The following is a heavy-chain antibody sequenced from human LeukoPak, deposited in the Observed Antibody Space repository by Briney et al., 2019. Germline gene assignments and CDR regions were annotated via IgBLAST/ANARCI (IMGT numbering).Heavy chain of an antibody. D-gene: IGHD3-10*01. Sequence: ASVKVSCKVSGYTLTELSMHWVRQAPGKGLEWMGGFDPEDGETIYAQKFQGRVTMTEDTSTGTAYMELSSLRSEDTAVYYCATASRGSGSYYNENRYYYYYMDVWGKGTTVTVSS. CDR1: GYTLTELS. J-gene: IGHJ6*03. CDR3: ATASRGSGSYYNENRYYYYYMDV. CDR2: FDPEDGET. V-gene: IGHV1-24*01.